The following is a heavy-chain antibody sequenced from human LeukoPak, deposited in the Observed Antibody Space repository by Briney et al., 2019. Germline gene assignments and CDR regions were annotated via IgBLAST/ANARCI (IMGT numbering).Heavy chain of an antibody. J-gene: IGHJ4*02. CDR1: GFTFSNYW. V-gene: IGHV3-74*01. CDR2: INPDGSTT. Sequence: GGSLRLSCAASGFTFSNYWVHWVRQDPGKGLVWVSFINPDGSTTNYADSVKGRFTISRDNAKNALYLQMNSLRAEDTAVYYCAKDLHYGSADYWGQGTLVTVSS. D-gene: IGHD3-10*01. CDR3: AKDLHYGSADY.